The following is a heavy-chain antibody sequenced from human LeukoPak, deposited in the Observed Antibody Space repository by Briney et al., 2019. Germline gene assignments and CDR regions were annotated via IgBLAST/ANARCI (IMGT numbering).Heavy chain of an antibody. CDR3: ARDKTDIVVVPAASTYYYYGMDV. Sequence: SVKVSCKASGGTFNSYAISWVRQAPGQGLEWMGGVIPFFGTANYAQKFQGRVTITADESTSTAYMELSSLRSEDTAVYYCARDKTDIVVVPAASTYYYYGMDVWGQGTTVTVSS. V-gene: IGHV1-69*13. CDR1: GGTFNSYA. D-gene: IGHD2-2*01. CDR2: VIPFFGTA. J-gene: IGHJ6*02.